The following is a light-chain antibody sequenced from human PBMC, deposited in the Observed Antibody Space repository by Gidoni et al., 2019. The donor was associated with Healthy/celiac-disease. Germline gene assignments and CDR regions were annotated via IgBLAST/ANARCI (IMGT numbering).Light chain of an antibody. J-gene: IGKJ4*01. CDR2: LGS. V-gene: IGKV2-28*01. CDR1: QSLLHSNGYNY. Sequence: EIVMTQSTLSLPVTPGEPASISCRSSQSLLHSNGYNYFDWYLQKPGQSPQLLIYLGSNRASVVPDRFSGSGSGTDFTLKISRVEAEDFWVYYCMQALQTPLTFXGXTKVEIK. CDR3: MQALQTPLT.